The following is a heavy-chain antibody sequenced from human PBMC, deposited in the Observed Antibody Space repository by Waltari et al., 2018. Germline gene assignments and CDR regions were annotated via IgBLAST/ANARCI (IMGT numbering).Heavy chain of an antibody. CDR2: IYTSGST. V-gene: IGHV4-61*02. D-gene: IGHD2-8*01. J-gene: IGHJ4*02. CDR3: ARVPFYCTNGVCYYYFDY. CDR1: GGSISSGRYY. Sequence: QVQLQESGPGLVKPSQPLSLTCTVSGGSISSGRYYWTCARQPAGKGLEWIGRIYTSGSTNYNPSLKSRVTISVDTSKNQFSLKLSSVTAADTAVYYCARVPFYCTNGVCYYYFDYWGQGTLVTVSS.